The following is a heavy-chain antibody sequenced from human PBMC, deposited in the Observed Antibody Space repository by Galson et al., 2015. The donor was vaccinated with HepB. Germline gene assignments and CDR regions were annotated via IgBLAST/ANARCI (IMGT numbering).Heavy chain of an antibody. J-gene: IGHJ3*02. Sequence: SLRLSCAASGFTFSSYGMHWVRQAPGKGLEWVAVISYDGSNKYYADSVKGRFTISRDNSKNTLSLQMNSLRAEDTAVYYCAKGDRSSFAFDICGQGTMVTVSA. CDR2: ISYDGSNK. CDR3: AKGDRSSFAFDI. D-gene: IGHD2-15*01. CDR1: GFTFSSYG. V-gene: IGHV3-30*18.